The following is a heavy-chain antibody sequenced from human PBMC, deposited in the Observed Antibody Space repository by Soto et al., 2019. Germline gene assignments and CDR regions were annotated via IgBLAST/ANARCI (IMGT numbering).Heavy chain of an antibody. Sequence: EVQLVESGGGLVKPGGSLRLSCAASGFTFSNAWMSWVRQAPGKGLEWVGRIKSKTDGGTTDYAAPVKGRFTISRDDSKNTLYLQMNSLKTEDTAVYYCTSFSTWEPQLYYYYYGMDVWGQGTTVTVSS. V-gene: IGHV3-15*01. CDR1: GFTFSNAW. J-gene: IGHJ6*02. CDR3: TSFSTWEPQLYYYYYGMDV. D-gene: IGHD1-26*01. CDR2: IKSKTDGGTT.